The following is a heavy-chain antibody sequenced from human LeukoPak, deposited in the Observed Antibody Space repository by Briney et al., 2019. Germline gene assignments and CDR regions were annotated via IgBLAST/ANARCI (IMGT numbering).Heavy chain of an antibody. Sequence: GGSLRLSCAASGFTFSSYAMSWVRQASGKGLEWVSAISGSGGSTYYADSVKGRFTISRDNSKNTLYLQMISLRAEDTAVYYCASYSSSWFNYWGQGTLVTVSS. J-gene: IGHJ4*02. CDR2: ISGSGGST. V-gene: IGHV3-23*01. D-gene: IGHD6-13*01. CDR1: GFTFSSYA. CDR3: ASYSSSWFNY.